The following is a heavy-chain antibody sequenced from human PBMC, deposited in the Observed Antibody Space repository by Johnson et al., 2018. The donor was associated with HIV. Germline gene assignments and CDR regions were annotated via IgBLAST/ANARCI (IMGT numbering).Heavy chain of an antibody. J-gene: IGHJ3*02. CDR3: ARGSLSGSPDI. Sequence: QMQLVESGGGVVQPGTSLILSCAASGFTFSYYSMHWVRQAPGKGLAWVAVISYDGSNKYYADSVKGRFTISRDNSKNTLYLQMNSLRAEDTAVYYCARGSLSGSPDIWGQGTMVTVSS. V-gene: IGHV3-30*04. CDR1: GFTFSYYS. CDR2: ISYDGSNK. D-gene: IGHD1-26*01.